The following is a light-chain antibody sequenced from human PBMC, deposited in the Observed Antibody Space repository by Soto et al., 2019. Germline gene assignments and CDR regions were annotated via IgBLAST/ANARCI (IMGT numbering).Light chain of an antibody. CDR1: SSNIGAGYD. V-gene: IGLV1-40*01. CDR3: QSYDSSLVGV. CDR2: GNS. J-gene: IGLJ1*01. Sequence: QSVLTQPPSVSGAPGQRVTISCTGSSSNIGAGYDVHWYQQLPGTAPKLLIYGNSNRPSGVPDRFSGSKSGTSASLAITGLQAEDEADYYCQSYDSSLVGVFGTGTKATV.